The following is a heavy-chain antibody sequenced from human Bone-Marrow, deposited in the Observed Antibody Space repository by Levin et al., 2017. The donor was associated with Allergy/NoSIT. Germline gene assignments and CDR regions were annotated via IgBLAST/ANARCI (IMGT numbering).Heavy chain of an antibody. D-gene: IGHD1-1*01. CDR1: GYKFTSYW. V-gene: IGHV5-51*01. Sequence: GESLKISCKGSGYKFTSYWIAWVRQKPGKGLEWMGIIYPSDSDTRYSPSFQGQVTISVDESISTAYLQWNNLKASDTAMYYCARLGTATYAMDFWGLGTTVTVSS. CDR3: ARLGTATYAMDF. J-gene: IGHJ6*02. CDR2: IYPSDSDT.